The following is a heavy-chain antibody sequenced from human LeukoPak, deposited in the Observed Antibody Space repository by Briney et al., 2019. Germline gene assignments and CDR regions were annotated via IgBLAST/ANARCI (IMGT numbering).Heavy chain of an antibody. V-gene: IGHV4-34*01. CDR3: ARQSCSSTSCYLYYYYGMDV. J-gene: IGHJ6*02. CDR1: GGSFSGYY. Sequence: SETLSLTCAVYGGSFSGYYWSWIRQPPGKGLEWIGEINHSGSTNYNPSLKSRVTISVDTSKNQFSLKLSSVTAADTAVYYCARQSCSSTSCYLYYYYGMDVWGQGTTVTVSS. D-gene: IGHD2-2*01. CDR2: INHSGST.